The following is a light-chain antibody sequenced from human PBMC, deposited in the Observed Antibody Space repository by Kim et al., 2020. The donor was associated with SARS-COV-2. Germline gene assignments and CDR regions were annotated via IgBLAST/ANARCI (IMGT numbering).Light chain of an antibody. Sequence: EIVLTQSPGTLSLSPGERATLSCRASQSVSSNYLAWYQQKPGQAPRLLIYGASSRATGIPDRFSGSGSGTDFTLIITRLEPEDFAVYYCQQYSSSPATFGQGTKVDIK. J-gene: IGKJ1*01. CDR2: GAS. CDR3: QQYSSSPAT. V-gene: IGKV3-20*01. CDR1: QSVSSNY.